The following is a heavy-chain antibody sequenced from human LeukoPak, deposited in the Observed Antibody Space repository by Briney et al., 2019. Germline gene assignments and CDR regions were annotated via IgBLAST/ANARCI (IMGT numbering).Heavy chain of an antibody. V-gene: IGHV3-48*03. CDR3: AIGLFEEQQPY. CDR1: GFTFSSYE. J-gene: IGHJ4*02. D-gene: IGHD6-13*01. CDR2: ISSSGTTI. Sequence: PGGSLRLSCAASGFTFSSYEMNWVRQAPGKGLEWVSYISSSGTTIYYADSVKGRFTISRDNAKNSSYLQMNSLRAEDTAVYYCAIGLFEEQQPYWGQGTLVTVSS.